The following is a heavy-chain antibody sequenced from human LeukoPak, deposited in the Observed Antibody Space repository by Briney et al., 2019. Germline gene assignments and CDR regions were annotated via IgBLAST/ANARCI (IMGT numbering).Heavy chain of an antibody. J-gene: IGHJ4*02. Sequence: SETLSLTCAVYGGSFRGYYWSWIRQPPGQGLEWIGEINHSGSTNYNPSLKSRVTISVDTSKNQFSLKLSSVTAADTAVYYCAFSSGSYDSWGQGTLVTVSS. D-gene: IGHD1-26*01. CDR1: GGSFRGYY. V-gene: IGHV4-34*01. CDR3: AFSSGSYDS. CDR2: INHSGST.